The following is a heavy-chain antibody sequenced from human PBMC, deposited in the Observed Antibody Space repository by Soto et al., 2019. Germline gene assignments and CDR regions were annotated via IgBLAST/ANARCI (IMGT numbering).Heavy chain of an antibody. Sequence: QVQLVQSGAEVKKPGASVKVSCKASGYTFTSYGISWVRQAPGQGLEWMGWLSTYNGNTNYAQKLQGRVTMTTDTSTSTVYMELRRLRSDDTAVYYCEKEGGVGVYSFDYWGQGTLGTVSS. J-gene: IGHJ4*02. CDR2: LSTYNGNT. CDR3: EKEGGVGVYSFDY. CDR1: GYTFTSYG. D-gene: IGHD3-10*01. V-gene: IGHV1-18*01.